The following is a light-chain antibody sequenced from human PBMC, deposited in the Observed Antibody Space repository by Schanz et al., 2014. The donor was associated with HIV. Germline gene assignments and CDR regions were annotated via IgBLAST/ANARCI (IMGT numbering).Light chain of an antibody. J-gene: IGLJ2*01. V-gene: IGLV2-14*03. CDR3: SSYTSSSTVV. CDR2: DVS. CDR1: NSDIGDYNY. Sequence: QSALTQPASVSGSPGQSITISCTGTNSDIGDYNYVSWYQQHPGKAPKLMIYDVSERPSGVPDRLSGSKSGNTASLTISGLQAEDEADYYCSSYTSSSTVVFGGGTKLTVL.